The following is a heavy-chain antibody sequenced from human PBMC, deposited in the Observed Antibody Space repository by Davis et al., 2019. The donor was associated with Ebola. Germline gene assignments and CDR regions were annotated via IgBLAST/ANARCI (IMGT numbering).Heavy chain of an antibody. D-gene: IGHD3-3*01. CDR1: GFLFSNNE. CDR3: ARAVFHEVLDY. V-gene: IGHV3-48*01. J-gene: IGHJ4*02. CDR2: ISGSGSTI. Sequence: PGGSLRLSCETSGFLFSNNEMRWVRQAPGKGLDWVSYISGSGSTIKYADSVKGRFTISRDNSENTLYLQMNSLTADDTAVYYCARAVFHEVLDYWGQGTPVTVSS.